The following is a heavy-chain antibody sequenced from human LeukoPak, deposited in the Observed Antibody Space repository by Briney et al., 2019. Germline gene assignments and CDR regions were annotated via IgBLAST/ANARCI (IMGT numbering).Heavy chain of an antibody. CDR3: ARELPLGISYYYYTDV. D-gene: IGHD3-16*01. CDR2: IYYSGST. CDR1: GGSISSGGYY. J-gene: IGHJ6*03. Sequence: SETLSLTCTVSGGSISSGGYYWSWVRQPPGKGLEWIGCIYYSGSTYYNPSLKSRVTISVDTSKNQFSLKLSSVTAADTAVYYCARELPLGISYYYYTDVWGKGTPVTVSS. V-gene: IGHV4-30-4*08.